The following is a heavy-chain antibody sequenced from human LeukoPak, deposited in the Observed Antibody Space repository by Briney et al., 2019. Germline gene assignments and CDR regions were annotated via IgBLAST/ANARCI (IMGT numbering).Heavy chain of an antibody. CDR2: IYYSGST. J-gene: IGHJ4*02. D-gene: IGHD3-3*01. Sequence: SETLSLTCTVSGGSISSSSYYWGWIRQPPGKGLEWIGSIYYSGSTYYNPSLKSRVTISVDTSKNQFSLKLSSVTAADTAVYYCARVLTTDFDYWGQGTLGTVSA. CDR3: ARVLTTDFDY. V-gene: IGHV4-39*01. CDR1: GGSISSSSYY.